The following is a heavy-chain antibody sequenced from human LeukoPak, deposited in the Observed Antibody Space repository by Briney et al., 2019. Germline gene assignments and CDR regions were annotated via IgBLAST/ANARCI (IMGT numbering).Heavy chain of an antibody. Sequence: GGTLRLSCAASGFTFSSYAMRWVRQAPGKGLQWVSAIGAGTGAVTIYADSVKGRFTISRDNSKNTLYLRMNSLRGEDTAVYYCAKNYDSGRGVPYALDVWGQGTTITVPS. CDR2: IGAGTGAVT. CDR3: AKNYDSGRGVPYALDV. D-gene: IGHD3-10*01. V-gene: IGHV3-23*01. CDR1: GFTFSSYA. J-gene: IGHJ6*02.